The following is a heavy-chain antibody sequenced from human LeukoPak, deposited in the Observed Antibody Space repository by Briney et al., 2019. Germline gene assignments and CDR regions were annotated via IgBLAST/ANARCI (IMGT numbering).Heavy chain of an antibody. CDR3: ARPGYYYDSSGYSY. CDR2: INPNSGGT. Sequence: ASVKVSCKASGYTFTGYYMHWARQAPGQGLEWMGWINPNSGGTNYAQKFQGRVTMTRDTSISTAYMELSRLRSDDTAVYYCARPGYYYDSSGYSYWGQGTLVTVSS. D-gene: IGHD3-22*01. CDR1: GYTFTGYY. J-gene: IGHJ4*02. V-gene: IGHV1-2*02.